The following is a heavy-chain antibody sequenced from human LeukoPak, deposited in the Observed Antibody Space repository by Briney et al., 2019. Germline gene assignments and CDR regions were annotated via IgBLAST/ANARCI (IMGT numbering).Heavy chain of an antibody. CDR3: ARRPSGGVPAAYNWFDP. D-gene: IGHD6-13*01. V-gene: IGHV4-39*07. CDR1: GGSIGPTSYY. J-gene: IGHJ5*02. CDR2: IDYSGTT. Sequence: PSETLPLTCSVSGGSIGPTSYYWGWIRQTPVKGLEWIGSIDYSGTTHYNPSLKSRVTIPVDTSKNQFSLNLTSVTAADTAIYYCARRPSGGVPAAYNWFDPWGQGTLVSVSS.